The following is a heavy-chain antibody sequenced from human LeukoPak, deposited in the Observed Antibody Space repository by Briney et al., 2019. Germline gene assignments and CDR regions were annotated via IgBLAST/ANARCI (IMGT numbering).Heavy chain of an antibody. D-gene: IGHD1-1*01. CDR2: MNPNSGNT. V-gene: IGHV1-8*03. CDR1: GYTFTSYD. Sequence: ASVKVSCKASGYTFTSYDINWVRQATGQGLEWMGWMNPNSGNTGYAQKFQGRVTITTDTSTSTAYMELRSLRSDDTAVYYCARDMGSHWNGLDYWGQGTLVTVSS. J-gene: IGHJ4*02. CDR3: ARDMGSHWNGLDY.